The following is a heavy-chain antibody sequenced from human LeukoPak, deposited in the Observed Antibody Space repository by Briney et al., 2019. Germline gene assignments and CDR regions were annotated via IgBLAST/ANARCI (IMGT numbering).Heavy chain of an antibody. Sequence: PGGPLRLSCEGSGFTISTYSMNWVRQAPGKGLEWVSYISSSSNTIYYADSVKGRFTISRDNAKNSLYLQMNSLRAEDTAVYYCARDFYDFWSGSIRFDPWGQGTLVTVSS. J-gene: IGHJ5*02. CDR1: GFTISTYS. CDR2: ISSSSNTI. D-gene: IGHD3-3*01. V-gene: IGHV3-48*01. CDR3: ARDFYDFWSGSIRFDP.